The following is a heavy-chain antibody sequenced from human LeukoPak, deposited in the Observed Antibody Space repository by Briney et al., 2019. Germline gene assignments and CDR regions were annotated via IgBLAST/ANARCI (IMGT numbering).Heavy chain of an antibody. J-gene: IGHJ4*02. CDR3: ARGFSH. V-gene: IGHV4-34*01. CDR2: ISHSGDT. CDR1: GGSFNNYY. Sequence: SETLSLTCAVFGGSFNNYYWSWLRQPPGKGLEWIGEISHSGDTNYNPSLKSRVTMSLDTSKYQFFLKLNSVTAADTAVYYCARGFSHWGQGTLVTVSS.